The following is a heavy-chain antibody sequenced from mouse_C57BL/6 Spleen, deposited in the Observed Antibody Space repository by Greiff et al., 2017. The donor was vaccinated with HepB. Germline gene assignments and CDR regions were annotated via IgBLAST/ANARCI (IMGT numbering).Heavy chain of an antibody. CDR3: ARGGVTTKGSWFAY. J-gene: IGHJ3*01. Sequence: QVQLQQPGAELVKPGASVKLSCKASGYTFTSYWMQWVKQRPGQGLEWIGEIDPSDSYTNYNQKFKGKATLTVDTSSSTAYMQLSSLTSEDSAVYYWARGGVTTKGSWFAYWGQGTLVTVSA. CDR2: IDPSDSYT. CDR1: GYTFTSYW. V-gene: IGHV1-50*01. D-gene: IGHD2-2*01.